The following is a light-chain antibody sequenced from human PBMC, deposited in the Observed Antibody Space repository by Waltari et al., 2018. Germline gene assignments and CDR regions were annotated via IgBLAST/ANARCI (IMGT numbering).Light chain of an antibody. CDR1: ALPKQY. CDR2: KDS. Sequence: SGDALPKQYAYWYQQKPGQAPVLVIYKDSERPSGIPERFSGSSSGTTVTLTISGVQAEDEADYYCQSADSSGTYVVFGGGTKLTVL. V-gene: IGLV3-25*03. CDR3: QSADSSGTYVV. J-gene: IGLJ2*01.